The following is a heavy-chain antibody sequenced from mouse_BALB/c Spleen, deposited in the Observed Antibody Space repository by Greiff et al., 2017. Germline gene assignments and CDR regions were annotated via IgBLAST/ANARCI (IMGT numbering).Heavy chain of an antibody. D-gene: IGHD2-3*01. Sequence: EVKLQESGGGLVQPGGSLKLSCAASGFDFSRYWMSWVRQAPGKGLEWIGEINPDSSTINYTPSLKDKFIISRDNAKNTLYLQMSKVRSEDTALYYCARIYDGYYHYAMDYWGQGTSVTVSS. CDR3: ARIYDGYYHYAMDY. CDR2: INPDSSTI. J-gene: IGHJ4*01. CDR1: GFDFSRYW. V-gene: IGHV4-1*02.